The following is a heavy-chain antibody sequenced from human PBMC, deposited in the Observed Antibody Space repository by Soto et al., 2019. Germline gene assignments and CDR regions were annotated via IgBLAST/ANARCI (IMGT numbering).Heavy chain of an antibody. Sequence: GESLKISCKASGYSFNFYWIAWVRHMPGKGLEWMGIIYPGDSDTRYSPSFQGQVTISVDKSINTAYLQWSSLKASGTAMYYCARQDGSGIYYFDSWGHGTLVTVSS. CDR1: GYSFNFYW. V-gene: IGHV5-51*01. CDR3: ARQDGSGIYYFDS. D-gene: IGHD3-10*01. J-gene: IGHJ4*01. CDR2: IYPGDSDT.